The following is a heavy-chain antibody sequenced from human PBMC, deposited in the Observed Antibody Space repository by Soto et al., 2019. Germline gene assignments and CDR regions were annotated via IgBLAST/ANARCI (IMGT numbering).Heavy chain of an antibody. V-gene: IGHV1-69*13. CDR3: ASDGKYSSSCGTYLDD. CDR1: GGTFSSYA. CDR2: IIPIFGTA. D-gene: IGHD6-6*01. Sequence: SSVQVSCKASGGTFSSYAISWVRQAPGQGLEWMGGIIPIFGTANYAQKFQGRVTITADESTSTAYMELSSLRSEDTAVYYCASDGKYSSSCGTYLDDWGQGSLVTVSS. J-gene: IGHJ4*02.